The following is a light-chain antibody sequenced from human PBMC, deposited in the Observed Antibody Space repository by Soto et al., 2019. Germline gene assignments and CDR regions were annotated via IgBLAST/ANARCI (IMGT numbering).Light chain of an antibody. CDR2: EVN. CDR3: ASTEVYTISLYV. V-gene: IGLV2-8*01. J-gene: IGLJ1*01. CDR1: SSDVGSYDY. Sequence: QSVLTQPPSASGSPGQPVAISCTGTSSDVGSYDYVSWYQHHPGKAPKLMIYEVNKRPSGVPDRFSGSKSGNTASLTVSGLQVEFEFFYYSASTEVYTISLYV.